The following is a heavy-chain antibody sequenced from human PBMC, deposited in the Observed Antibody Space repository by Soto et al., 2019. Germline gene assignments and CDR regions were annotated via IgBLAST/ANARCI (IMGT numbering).Heavy chain of an antibody. Sequence: GGSLRLSRAASGFNFSSYGINWVRHAPGKWLEWVSYITSRASTIYYADSVKGRFTISRDNAKNSLYLQMNSLRAEDTAVYYCARAFDSYDSSSYYYVGFDYWGQGT. CDR3: ARAFDSYDSSSYYYVGFDY. D-gene: IGHD3-22*01. V-gene: IGHV3-48*03. J-gene: IGHJ4*02. CDR2: ITSRASTI. CDR1: GFNFSSYG.